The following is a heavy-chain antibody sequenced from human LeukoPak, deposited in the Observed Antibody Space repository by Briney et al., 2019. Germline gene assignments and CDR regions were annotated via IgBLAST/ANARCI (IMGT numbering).Heavy chain of an antibody. CDR1: GYTFTSFY. V-gene: IGHV1-46*01. D-gene: IGHD5-18*01. J-gene: IGHJ4*02. CDR2: INPSSGST. Sequence: ASVKVSCKASGYTFTSFYMHWVRQAPGQGLEWMGIINPSSGSTSYAQKFQGRVTMTRDTSTSTVYMELSSLRSEDTAVYYCARGIQLRFPFESWGQGTLVTVSS. CDR3: ARGIQLRFPFES.